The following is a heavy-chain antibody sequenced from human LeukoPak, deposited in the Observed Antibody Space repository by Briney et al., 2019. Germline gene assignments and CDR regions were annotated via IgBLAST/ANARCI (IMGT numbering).Heavy chain of an antibody. Sequence: ASVKVSCKASGYTFTSYYMHWVRQAPGQGLEWMGIINPSGGSTSYAQKFQGRVTMTRDTSTSTVYMELSSLRSEDTAVYYCARDRVVGGVSGYFDYWGQGTLVTVSS. CDR1: GYTFTSYY. D-gene: IGHD3-10*01. V-gene: IGHV1-46*01. CDR3: ARDRVVGGVSGYFDY. CDR2: INPSGGST. J-gene: IGHJ4*02.